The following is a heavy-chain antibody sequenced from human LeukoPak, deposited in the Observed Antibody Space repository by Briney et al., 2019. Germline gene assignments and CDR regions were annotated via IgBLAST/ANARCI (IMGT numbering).Heavy chain of an antibody. D-gene: IGHD6-19*01. V-gene: IGHV3-23*01. CDR3: AKGPYSSGWSLNDY. CDR1: GFTFSSYA. J-gene: IGHJ4*02. Sequence: GGSLRLSCAASGFTFSSYAMSWVRQAPGKGLEWVSAISGSGGSTYYADSVKGRFTIPRDNSKNTLYLQMNSLRAEDTAVYYCAKGPYSSGWSLNDYWGQGTLVTVSS. CDR2: ISGSGGST.